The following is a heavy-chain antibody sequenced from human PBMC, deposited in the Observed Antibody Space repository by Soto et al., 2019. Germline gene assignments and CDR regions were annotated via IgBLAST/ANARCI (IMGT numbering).Heavy chain of an antibody. CDR1: GFTVSSNY. V-gene: IGHV3-66*01. D-gene: IGHD6-13*01. CDR3: ARGEAAAGYYYYYYMDV. CDR2: IYSGGST. Sequence: GGSLRLSCAASGFTVSSNYMSWVRQAPGKGLEWVSVIYSGGSTYYEDSVKGRFTISRDNSKNTLYLQMNSLRAEDTAVYYCARGEAAAGYYYYYYMDVWGKGTTVTVSS. J-gene: IGHJ6*03.